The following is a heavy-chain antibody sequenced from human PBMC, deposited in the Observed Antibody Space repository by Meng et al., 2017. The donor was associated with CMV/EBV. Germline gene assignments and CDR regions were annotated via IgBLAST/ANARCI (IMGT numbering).Heavy chain of an antibody. CDR1: AADFTCSH. D-gene: IGHD1-26*01. Sequence: LFMNSYTLSSTFAVNAADFTCSHWSWIRQPPGHGLEFIWERKNIGSSNYNKSLKRRVTRSVETTKTQFTMKLMSVTAAETAVYYYERLRSGSFRGWFDSWGQGTLVTVSS. V-gene: IGHV4-34*01. J-gene: IGHJ5*01. CDR3: ERLRSGSFRGWFDS. CDR2: RKNIGSS.